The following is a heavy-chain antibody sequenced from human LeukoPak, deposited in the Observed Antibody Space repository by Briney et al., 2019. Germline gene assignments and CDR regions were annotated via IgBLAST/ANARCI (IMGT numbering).Heavy chain of an antibody. CDR3: ARDGWFGEPR. CDR1: GGSISGYY. V-gene: IGHV4-59*01. CDR2: IYYTGST. J-gene: IGHJ1*01. Sequence: SETLSLTCTVSGGSISGYYWSWIRQPPGKGLEWIGYIYYTGSTNYNPSLKSRVTILVDTSKNQFSLKLSSVTAADTAVYYCARDGWFGEPRWGQGTLVTVSS. D-gene: IGHD3-10*01.